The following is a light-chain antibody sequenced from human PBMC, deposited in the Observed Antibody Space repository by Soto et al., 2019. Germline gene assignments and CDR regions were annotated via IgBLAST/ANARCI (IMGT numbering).Light chain of an antibody. V-gene: IGKV3-11*01. CDR2: SAF. J-gene: IGKJ4*01. CDR1: QSISNN. CDR3: QQRSNWPLT. Sequence: EFVLTQSPGTLSLSPGERATLSCRASQSISNNLAWYQQKPGQAPRLVIYSAFTRATGIPARFSGSGSGTDFTLTISSLEPEDFAVYYCQQRSNWPLTFGGGTKVDI.